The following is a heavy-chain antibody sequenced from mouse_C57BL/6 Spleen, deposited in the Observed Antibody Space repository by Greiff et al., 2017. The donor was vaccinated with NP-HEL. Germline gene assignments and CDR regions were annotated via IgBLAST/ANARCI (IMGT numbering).Heavy chain of an antibody. D-gene: IGHD1-1*01. V-gene: IGHV1-9*01. CDR3: ARNVVYYYGSSYAMDY. J-gene: IGHJ4*01. Sequence: VQLQQSGAELMKPGASVKLSCKATGYTFTGYWIEWVKQRPGHGLEWIGEILPGSGSTNYNEKFKGKATFTADTSSNTAYMQPSSLTTEDSAIHYCARNVVYYYGSSYAMDYWGKGTSVTVSS. CDR2: ILPGSGST. CDR1: GYTFTGYW.